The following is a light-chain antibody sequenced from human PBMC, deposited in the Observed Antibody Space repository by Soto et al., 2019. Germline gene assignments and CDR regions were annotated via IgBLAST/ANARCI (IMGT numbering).Light chain of an antibody. Sequence: DIQMTQSPSSLSASVGDSVTITCQASQDISHYLNWYQQKPGKAPKLLMYDASNLETGVPSRFSGSGSGTDFTFTISSLQPEDIATYYCQQYDNFPLTFGGGTKVEIK. CDR1: QDISHY. CDR3: QQYDNFPLT. CDR2: DAS. V-gene: IGKV1-33*01. J-gene: IGKJ4*01.